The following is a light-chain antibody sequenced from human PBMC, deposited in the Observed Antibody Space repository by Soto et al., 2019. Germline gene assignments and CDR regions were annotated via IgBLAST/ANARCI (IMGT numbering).Light chain of an antibody. CDR1: SSDIGGYTY. CDR3: SSYTVSSPYV. Sequence: SVLTQPSSVSGSPGQSITISFTGTSSDIGGYTYVSWYQQHPGKAPKLMIFDVTNRPSGVSNRFSGSKSGNTASLTISGLQADVEADYYCSSYTVSSPYVFGTGTKVTVL. V-gene: IGLV2-14*01. CDR2: DVT. J-gene: IGLJ1*01.